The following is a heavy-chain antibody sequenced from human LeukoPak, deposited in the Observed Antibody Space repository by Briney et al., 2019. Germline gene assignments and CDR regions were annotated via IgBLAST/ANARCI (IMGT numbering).Heavy chain of an antibody. J-gene: IGHJ3*02. CDR3: FIAARHDAFDI. V-gene: IGHV3-48*04. CDR1: GFTFSSYS. Sequence: PPGGSLRLSCATSGFTFSSYSMNWVRQAPGKGLEWVAYISTRSVTMYYADSVKGRFTISRDNAKNSLYLQMNSLRAEDTAVYYCFIAARHDAFDIWGQGTMVTVSS. CDR2: ISTRSVTM. D-gene: IGHD6-6*01.